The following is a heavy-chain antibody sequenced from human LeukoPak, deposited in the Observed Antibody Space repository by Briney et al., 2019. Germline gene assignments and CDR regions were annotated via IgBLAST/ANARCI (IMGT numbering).Heavy chain of an antibody. V-gene: IGHV1-69*13. D-gene: IGHD6-25*01. Sequence: SVKVSCKASDYTFLSSAISCVRQAPGQGLEWNRKYGQKFQGRVTITADESTTTAYLELHSLTSEDTAVYYCARGHDSSAFRAAFWGQGTLVTVSS. J-gene: IGHJ4*02. CDR2: R. CDR1: DYTFLSSA. CDR3: ARGHDSSAFRAAF.